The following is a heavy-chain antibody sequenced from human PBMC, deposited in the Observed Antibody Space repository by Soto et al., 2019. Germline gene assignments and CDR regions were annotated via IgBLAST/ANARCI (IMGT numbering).Heavy chain of an antibody. CDR2: IYWDDDK. J-gene: IGHJ4*02. CDR1: GFSLSTSGVG. CDR3: AHNRIHRVTTLPSQFDY. Sequence: QITLKESGPTLVKPTQTLTLTCTFSGFSLSTSGVGVGWIRQPPGKALEWLALIYWDDDKRYSPSLKSRLTITKDTSKNQVVLTMTNMDPVDTATYYCAHNRIHRVTTLPSQFDYWCQGTLVTVSS. D-gene: IGHD4-17*01. V-gene: IGHV2-5*02.